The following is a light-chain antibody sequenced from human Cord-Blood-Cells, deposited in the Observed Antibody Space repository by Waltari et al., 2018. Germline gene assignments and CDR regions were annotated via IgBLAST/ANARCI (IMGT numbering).Light chain of an antibody. V-gene: IGKV4-1*01. CDR1: QSVLYSSNNKNY. CDR2: WAS. CDR3: QQYYSTPWT. Sequence: DIVMTQSPDPLAVSPGERATTNSKSNQSVLYSSNNKNYLAWYQQKPGQPPKLLIYWASTRESGVPDRFSGSGSGTDFTLTISSLQAEDVAVYYCQQYYSTPWTFGQGTKVEIK. J-gene: IGKJ1*01.